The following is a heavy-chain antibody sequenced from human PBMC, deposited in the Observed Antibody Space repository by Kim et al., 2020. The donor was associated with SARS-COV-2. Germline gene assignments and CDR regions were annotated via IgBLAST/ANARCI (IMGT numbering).Heavy chain of an antibody. V-gene: IGHV3-30*01. J-gene: IGHJ4*02. CDR3: ARDSVDSGSYLDY. D-gene: IGHD3-10*01. Sequence: ADSVRGLFNISRDNSKDTVYLQMNSLRGEDTALYYCARDSVDSGSYLDYWGQGTPVTVSS.